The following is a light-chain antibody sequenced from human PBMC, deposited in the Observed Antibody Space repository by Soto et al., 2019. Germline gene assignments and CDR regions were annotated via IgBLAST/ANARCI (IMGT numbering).Light chain of an antibody. CDR2: DAF. CDR3: QQYSSWSPLT. V-gene: IGKV3-15*01. Sequence: EIVMTQSPATLSVSPGEGATLSCRASQSINSDLAWYQQRPGQAPRLLIYDAFTRATGVPARFSGSGSGPEFTLTISSLQSEDFAVYYCQQYSSWSPLTFGGWTRVEI. CDR1: QSINSD. J-gene: IGKJ4*01.